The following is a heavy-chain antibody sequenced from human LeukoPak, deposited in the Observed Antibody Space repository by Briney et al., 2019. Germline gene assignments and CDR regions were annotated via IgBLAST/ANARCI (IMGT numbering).Heavy chain of an antibody. Sequence: SETLSLTCAVYGGSFSGYYWSWIRQPPGKGLEWIGEINHSGSTNYNPSLKSRVTISVDTSKNQFSLKLSSVTAADTAVYYCARGRGAYYRNWFDPWGQGTLVTVPS. D-gene: IGHD3-10*01. CDR3: ARGRGAYYRNWFDP. J-gene: IGHJ5*02. CDR1: GGSFSGYY. CDR2: INHSGST. V-gene: IGHV4-34*01.